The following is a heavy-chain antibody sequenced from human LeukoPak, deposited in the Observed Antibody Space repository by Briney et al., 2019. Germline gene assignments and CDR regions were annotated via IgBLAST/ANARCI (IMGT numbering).Heavy chain of an antibody. D-gene: IGHD1-1*01. CDR1: GFTFSDYY. CDR3: ARGTGTTAYFDY. CDR2: ISGSSGYT. Sequence: PGGSLRLSCAASGFTFSDYYMSWVRQAPGKGLEWVSYISGSSGYTKYADSVKGRFTISRDNAKNSLYLQVNSLRAEDTAVYYCARGTGTTAYFDYWGQGTPVTVS. V-gene: IGHV3-11*06. J-gene: IGHJ4*02.